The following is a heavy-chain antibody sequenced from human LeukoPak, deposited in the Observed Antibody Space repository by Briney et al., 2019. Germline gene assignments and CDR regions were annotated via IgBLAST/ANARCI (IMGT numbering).Heavy chain of an antibody. Sequence: SVKVSCKASGGTFSSYAISWVRQAPGQGLEWMGGIIPIFGTANYAQKFQGRVTFTTDESTSTAYMELSSLRSEDTAVYYCARVAQSYGSGSYEDFDYWGQGTLVTVSS. J-gene: IGHJ4*02. CDR1: GGTFSSYA. CDR3: ARVAQSYGSGSYEDFDY. CDR2: IIPIFGTA. D-gene: IGHD3-10*01. V-gene: IGHV1-69*05.